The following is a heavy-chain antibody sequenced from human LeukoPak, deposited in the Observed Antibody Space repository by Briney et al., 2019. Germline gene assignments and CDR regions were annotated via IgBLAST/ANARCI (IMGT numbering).Heavy chain of an antibody. J-gene: IGHJ4*02. V-gene: IGHV3-7*01. D-gene: IGHD5-12*01. Sequence: GGSLRLSCAASGFTFSSYWMSWVRQAPGKGLEWVANIKQDGSEKYYVDSVKGRFTISRDNAKNSLYLQMSSLRAEDTAVYYCARVLGGYDSPFDYRGQGTLVTVSS. CDR3: ARVLGGYDSPFDY. CDR1: GFTFSSYW. CDR2: IKQDGSEK.